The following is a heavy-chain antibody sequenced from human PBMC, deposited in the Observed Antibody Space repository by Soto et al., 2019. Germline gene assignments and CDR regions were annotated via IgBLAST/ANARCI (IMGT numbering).Heavy chain of an antibody. J-gene: IGHJ3*02. V-gene: IGHV3-33*01. Sequence: PGGSLRLSCAASGFTFSSYGMHWVRQAPGKGLEWVAVIWYDGSNKYYADSVKGRFTISRDNSKNTLYLQMNSLRAEDTAVYYCARDTSITMIVVADDAFDIWGQGTMVTVS. CDR1: GFTFSSYG. CDR3: ARDTSITMIVVADDAFDI. CDR2: IWYDGSNK. D-gene: IGHD3-22*01.